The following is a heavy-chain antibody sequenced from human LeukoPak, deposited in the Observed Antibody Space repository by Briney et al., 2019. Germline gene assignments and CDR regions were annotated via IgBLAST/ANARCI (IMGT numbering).Heavy chain of an antibody. V-gene: IGHV3-23*01. CDR1: GFTFSSYA. CDR2: ISGGGGST. Sequence: LAGGSLRLSCAASGFTFSSYAMSWVRQAPGKGLEWVSTISGGGGSTYYADSVKGRFTISRDNSKNTLYLQVNSLRAEDTAVYNCAKGGKWDVTPFDYWGQGTLVTVSS. D-gene: IGHD1-26*01. CDR3: AKGGKWDVTPFDY. J-gene: IGHJ4*02.